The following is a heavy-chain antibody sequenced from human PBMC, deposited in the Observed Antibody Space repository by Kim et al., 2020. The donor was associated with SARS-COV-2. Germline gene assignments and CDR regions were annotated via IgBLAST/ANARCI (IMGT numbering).Heavy chain of an antibody. CDR1: GYRFTDYW. CDR2: IYPEDSDT. CDR3: ARGGSHYYTSGKYYPLDFDS. Sequence: GESLKISCKGTGYRFTDYWIGWVRQMPGKGLEWMGAIYPEDSDTRYGPSFEGQVTISADKSRSLVYLQLSSRKPSDTAMDYCARGGSHYYTSGKYYPLDFDSWGPGVLVTVSS. D-gene: IGHD3-10*01. J-gene: IGHJ5*01. V-gene: IGHV5-51*01.